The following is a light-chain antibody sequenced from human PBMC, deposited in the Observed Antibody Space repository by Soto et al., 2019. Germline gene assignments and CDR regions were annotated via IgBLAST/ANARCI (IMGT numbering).Light chain of an antibody. CDR1: QSVSSN. J-gene: IGKJ1*01. CDR3: QQYNNGGT. V-gene: IGKV3-15*01. CDR2: GAS. Sequence: EIVMTQSPATLSVSPGERATLSCRASQSVSSNLAWYQQQPGQAPRLLIYGASTRATGIPARVSGSGSGTEFTLTISSLQSADFAVYYCQQYNNGGTFGQGTKVEIK.